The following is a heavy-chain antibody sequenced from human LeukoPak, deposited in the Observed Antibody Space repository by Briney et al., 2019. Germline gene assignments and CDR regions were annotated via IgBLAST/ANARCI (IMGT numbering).Heavy chain of an antibody. CDR1: GFTFSSYA. J-gene: IGHJ4*02. D-gene: IGHD3-16*01. V-gene: IGHV3-23*01. CDR2: ISGSGGST. CDR3: AKDRDYDYVWGSYSY. Sequence: GGSLRLSCAASGFTFSSYAMSWVRQAPGKGLEWVSAISGSGGSTYYADSVKGRFTISRDNSKNTPYLQMNSLRAEDTAVYYCAKDRDYDYVWGSYSYWGQGTLVTVSS.